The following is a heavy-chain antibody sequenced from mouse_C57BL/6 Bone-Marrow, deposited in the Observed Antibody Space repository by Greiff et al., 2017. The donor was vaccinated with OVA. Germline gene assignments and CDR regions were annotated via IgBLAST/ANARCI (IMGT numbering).Heavy chain of an antibody. D-gene: IGHD2-2*01. CDR3: AREWLPAY. J-gene: IGHJ3*01. CDR1: GFTFSSYA. CDR2: ISDGGSYT. V-gene: IGHV5-4*01. Sequence: EVKLQESGGGLVKPGGSLKLSCAASGFTFSSYAMSWVRQTPEKRLEWVATISDGGSYTYYPDNVKGRFTISRDNAKNNLYLQMSQLKSEDTAMYYCAREWLPAYWGQGTLVTVSA.